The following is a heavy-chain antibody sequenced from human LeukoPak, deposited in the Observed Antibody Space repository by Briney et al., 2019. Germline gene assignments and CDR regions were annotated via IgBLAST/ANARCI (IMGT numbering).Heavy chain of an antibody. CDR2: ISSSGGST. CDR1: GFTFSSYA. J-gene: IGHJ4*02. V-gene: IGHV3-64D*06. Sequence: GGSLRLSCSASGFTFSSYAMHWVRQAPGKGLEYVSAISSSGGSTYYADSVKGRFTISRDNSKNTLYLQMSSLRAEDTAVYYCVKPDYGDFESPFDYWGQGTLVTVSS. D-gene: IGHD4-17*01. CDR3: VKPDYGDFESPFDY.